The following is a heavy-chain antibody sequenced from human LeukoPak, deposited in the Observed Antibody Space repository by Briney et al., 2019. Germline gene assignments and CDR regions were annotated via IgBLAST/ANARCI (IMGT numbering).Heavy chain of an antibody. CDR1: GGTFSSYA. D-gene: IGHD2-2*01. CDR2: IIPIFGTA. Sequence: TSVKVSCKASGGTFSSYAISWVRQAPGQGLEWMGGIIPIFGTANYAQKFQGRVTITADESTSTAYMELSSLRSEDTAVYYCARGVVVPAAMVGAGFFDYWGQGTLVTVSS. CDR3: ARGVVVPAAMVGAGFFDY. V-gene: IGHV1-69*13. J-gene: IGHJ4*02.